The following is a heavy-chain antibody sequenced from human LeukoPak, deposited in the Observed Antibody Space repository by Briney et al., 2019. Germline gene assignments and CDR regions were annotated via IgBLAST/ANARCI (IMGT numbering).Heavy chain of an antibody. V-gene: IGHV3-9*03. D-gene: IGHD2-15*01. CDR3: AKDVAAAPDAFDI. J-gene: IGHJ3*02. CDR1: GFTFDDYA. Sequence: PGRSLRLSCAASGFTFDDYAMHWVRQAPGKGLEWVSSISWNSGSIGYADSVKGRFTISRDNAKNSLYLQMNSLRAEDMALYYCAKDVAAAPDAFDIWGQGTMVTVSS. CDR2: ISWNSGSI.